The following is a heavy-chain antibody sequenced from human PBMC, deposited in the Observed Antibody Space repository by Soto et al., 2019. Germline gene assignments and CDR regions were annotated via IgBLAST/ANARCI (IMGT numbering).Heavy chain of an antibody. Sequence: SVKVSCKASGGTFSSYAISWVRQAPGQGLEWMGGITPIFGTANYAQKFQGRVTITADKSTSTAYMELSSLTAEDTAIYYCVREASGYYSLASFDFWGRGTMVTVSS. D-gene: IGHD5-12*01. CDR1: GGTFSSYA. CDR3: VREASGYYSLASFDF. CDR2: ITPIFGTA. J-gene: IGHJ3*01. V-gene: IGHV1-69*06.